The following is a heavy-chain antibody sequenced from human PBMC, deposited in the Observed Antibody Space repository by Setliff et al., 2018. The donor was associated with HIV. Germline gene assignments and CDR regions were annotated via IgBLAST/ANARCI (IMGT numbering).Heavy chain of an antibody. CDR3: ARDSIPMARGVIQYNWFDP. CDR1: GDTFSNSL. CDR2: MNPNSGNT. Sequence: ASVKVSCKASGDTFSNSLVTWVRQATGQGLEWMGWMNPNSGNTGYAQKFQGRVTISRDTSASTLYVELSSLTSEDTAVYYCARDSIPMARGVIQYNWFDPWGQGALVTLSS. V-gene: IGHV1-8*03. J-gene: IGHJ5*02. D-gene: IGHD3-10*01.